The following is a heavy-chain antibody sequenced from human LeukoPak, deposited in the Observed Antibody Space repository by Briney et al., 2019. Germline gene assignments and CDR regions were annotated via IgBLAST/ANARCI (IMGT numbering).Heavy chain of an antibody. Sequence: SETLSLTCTVSGVSISSSSIDYWGWIRQPPGKGLEWIGSIYYSGSTYYNPSLKSRVTMSVDTSKNQFSLKVNSMTAADTAVYYCARHQRLLSWFDPWGQGTLVTVSS. V-gene: IGHV4-39*01. CDR3: ARHQRLLSWFDP. CDR1: GVSISSSSIDY. CDR2: IYYSGST. D-gene: IGHD2-15*01. J-gene: IGHJ5*02.